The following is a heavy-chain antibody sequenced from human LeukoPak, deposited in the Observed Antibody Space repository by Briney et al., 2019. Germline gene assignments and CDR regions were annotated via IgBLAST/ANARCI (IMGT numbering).Heavy chain of an antibody. Sequence: GGSLRLSRTASGFTFSSYTMTWVRQAPGKGLKWVSTITTGDGNTYYADSVKGRFTVSRDDSKNTLYLQMNSLRAEDTAVYYCAKDGGLWVSAHWGDSWGRGTLVTVPS. D-gene: IGHD7-27*01. V-gene: IGHV3-23*01. CDR2: ITTGDGNT. CDR1: GFTFSSYT. CDR3: AKDGGLWVSAHWGDS. J-gene: IGHJ4*02.